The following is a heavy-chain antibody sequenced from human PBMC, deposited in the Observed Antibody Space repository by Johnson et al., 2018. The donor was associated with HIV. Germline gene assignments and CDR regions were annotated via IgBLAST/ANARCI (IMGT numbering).Heavy chain of an antibody. D-gene: IGHD1-26*01. CDR3: ARITTPSYSGSYYGAFDI. CDR2: IRYDGSNK. V-gene: IGHV3-30*02. J-gene: IGHJ3*02. Sequence: QVQLVESGGGVVQPGGSLRLSCAASGFTFSDYGMHWVRQAPGKGLEWVAFIRYDGSNKYYADSVKGRFTISRDNSKNTLYLQMNSLRAEDTALYYCARITTPSYSGSYYGAFDIWGQGTMVTVSS. CDR1: GFTFSDYG.